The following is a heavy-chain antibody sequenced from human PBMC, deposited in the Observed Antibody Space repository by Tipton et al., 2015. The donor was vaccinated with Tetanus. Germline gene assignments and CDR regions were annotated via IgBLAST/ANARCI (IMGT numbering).Heavy chain of an antibody. D-gene: IGHD1-7*01. V-gene: IGHV3-33*01. Sequence: QVQLVQSGGGVIQPGRSLTLSCAASGFPLSNYGTHWVRQAPGKGLEWVAALWYDGVNQFYADSVKGRFTISRDNSKNMVFLQMNSLRVEDTATYYCARDFFELRSPFFGMDVWGRGTTVTVSS. CDR3: ARDFFELRSPFFGMDV. CDR1: GFPLSNYG. J-gene: IGHJ6*02. CDR2: LWYDGVNQ.